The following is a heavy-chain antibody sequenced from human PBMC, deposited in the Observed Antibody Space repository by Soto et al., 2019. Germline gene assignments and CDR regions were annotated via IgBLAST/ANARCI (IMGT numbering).Heavy chain of an antibody. CDR3: AAYNTSRHAAFGI. D-gene: IGHD1-20*01. CDR1: RFPLKTYW. Sequence: GGSLRLSCEVSRFPLKTYWMSWVRQAPGKGLERLANMNADANKKYYVDSVKGRFNILGDSAGSALLLRMDSLRAADTAVYFGAAYNTSRHAAFGIWGRGTLVTVSS. CDR2: MNADANKK. V-gene: IGHV3-7*01. J-gene: IGHJ3*02.